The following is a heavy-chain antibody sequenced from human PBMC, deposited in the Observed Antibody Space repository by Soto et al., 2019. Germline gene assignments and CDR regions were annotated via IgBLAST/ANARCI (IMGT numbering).Heavy chain of an antibody. V-gene: IGHV3-23*01. CDR1: GFTFSTYA. CDR2: ISGSGGSI. CDR3: VKGYWKGDV. J-gene: IGHJ6*02. Sequence: EVQLLESGGGLVQPGGSLRLSCAASGFTFSTYAMNWVRQAPGNGLEWVSAISGSGGSIHYADSVKGRFTISRDNSKNTLYLRMNSLRAEATAVDHGVKGYWKGDVWGQGTTVTVSS. D-gene: IGHD1-1*01.